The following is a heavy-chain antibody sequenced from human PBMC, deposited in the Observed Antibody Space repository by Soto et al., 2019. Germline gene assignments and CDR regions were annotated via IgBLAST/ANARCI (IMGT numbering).Heavy chain of an antibody. J-gene: IGHJ6*01. CDR2: FNPIFETA. Sequence: SVKVSCKASGGTFSSYAISWVRQAPGQGLEWMGGFNPIFETANYAQKFQGRVTITADESTNTAYMELSSLRSEDTAVYYCTRGITLIRGVIPPGYYYGMDVWGQVTTVTVS. V-gene: IGHV1-69*13. CDR1: GGTFSSYA. CDR3: TRGITLIRGVIPPGYYYGMDV. D-gene: IGHD3-10*01.